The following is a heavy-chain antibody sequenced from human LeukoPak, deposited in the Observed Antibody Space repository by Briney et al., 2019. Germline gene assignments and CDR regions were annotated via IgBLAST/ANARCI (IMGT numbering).Heavy chain of an antibody. D-gene: IGHD3-10*01. CDR2: IYYSGST. V-gene: IGHV4-59*01. CDR1: GGSISYYY. CDR3: ARSRVRGVIIRYFDC. J-gene: IGHJ4*02. Sequence: SETLSLTCTVSGGSISYYYWSWIRQPPGKGLEWIGYIYYSGSTNYNPSLKSRVTISVDTSKNQFSLKLSSVTAADTAVYCCARSRVRGVIIRYFDCWGQGALVTVSS.